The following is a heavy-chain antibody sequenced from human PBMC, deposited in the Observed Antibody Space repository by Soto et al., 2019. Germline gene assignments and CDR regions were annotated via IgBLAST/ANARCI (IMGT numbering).Heavy chain of an antibody. J-gene: IGHJ6*02. CDR3: ARVAPGGGHTSHSLDV. CDR2: IYHSGLT. V-gene: IGHV4-4*02. CDR1: GGSISSSNW. D-gene: IGHD3-10*01. Sequence: SETLSLTCAVSGGSISSSNWWNWVRQPPGKGLEWIGEIYHSGLTNYNPSLRSRVTISVDKSKNQFSLKLTSVTAAAPAVYFCARVAPGGGHTSHSLDVWGQGTTVTVSS.